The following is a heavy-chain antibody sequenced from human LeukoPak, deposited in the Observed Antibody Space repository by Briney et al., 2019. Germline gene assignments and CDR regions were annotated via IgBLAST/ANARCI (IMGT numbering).Heavy chain of an antibody. CDR2: ISGSGGST. J-gene: IGHJ6*03. D-gene: IGHD1-1*01. CDR3: AKEPTYNWIDPWRLYYYMDV. CDR1: GFTFSSYA. V-gene: IGHV3-23*01. Sequence: GRSLRLSCAASGFTFSSYAMSWVRQAPGKGLEWVSTISGSGGSTYYADSVKGRFTISRDNSKNTLYLQMNSLRAEDTAVYYCAKEPTYNWIDPWRLYYYMDVWGKGTTVTVSS.